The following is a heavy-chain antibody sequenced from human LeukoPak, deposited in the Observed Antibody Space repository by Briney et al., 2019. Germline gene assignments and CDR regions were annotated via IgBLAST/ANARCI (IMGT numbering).Heavy chain of an antibody. J-gene: IGHJ1*01. CDR1: GGSFSGYY. CDR2: INHSGST. Sequence: SETLSLTCAVYGGSFSGYYWSWIRQPPGKGLEWIGEINHSGSTNYNPSLKSRVTISVDTSKNQFSLKLSSETAADTAVYYCARGSIRYSSSWYVPLGAEYFQHWGQGTLVTVSS. V-gene: IGHV4-34*01. D-gene: IGHD6-13*01. CDR3: ARGSIRYSSSWYVPLGAEYFQH.